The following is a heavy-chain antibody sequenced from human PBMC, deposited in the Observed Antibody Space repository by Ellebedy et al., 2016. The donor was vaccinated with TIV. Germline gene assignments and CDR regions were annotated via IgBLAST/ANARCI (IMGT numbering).Heavy chain of an antibody. V-gene: IGHV4-34*01. D-gene: IGHD4/OR15-4a*01. CDR1: GASFSGYY. J-gene: IGHJ4*02. CDR2: INHTGST. CDR3: ARDIGGANSDY. Sequence: MPSETLSLTCAVYGASFSGYYWTWIRQPQGKGPEWIGEINHTGSTNYNPSLKSPVTISVDTSKNQFSLTLSPVTAADTAVYYCARDIGGANSDYWGQGTLVTVSS.